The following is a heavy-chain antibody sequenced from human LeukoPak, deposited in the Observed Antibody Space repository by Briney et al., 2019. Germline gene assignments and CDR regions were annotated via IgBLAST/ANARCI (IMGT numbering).Heavy chain of an antibody. J-gene: IGHJ3*02. CDR3: ARGVIQLSTDAFDI. V-gene: IGHV4-59*01. D-gene: IGHD5-18*01. Sequence: SETLSLTCTVSGGSISGYYWSWIRQPPGKGLEWIGYIYYSGSTNYNPSLKSRVTISVDTSKNQFSLELSSVTAADTAVYYCARGVIQLSTDAFDIWGQGTMVTVSS. CDR1: GGSISGYY. CDR2: IYYSGST.